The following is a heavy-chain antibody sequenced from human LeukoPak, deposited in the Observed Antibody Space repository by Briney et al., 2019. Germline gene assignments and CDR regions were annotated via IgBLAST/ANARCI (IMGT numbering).Heavy chain of an antibody. V-gene: IGHV4-34*01. CDR1: GGSFSGYY. Sequence: SETLSLACAVYGGSFSGYYWSWIRQPPGKGLEWIGEINHSRSTNYNPSLKSRVTISVDTSKNQFSLKLSSVTAADTAVYYCARAVTYDYVWGSYRRYYFDYWGQGTLVTVSS. D-gene: IGHD3-16*02. CDR3: ARAVTYDYVWGSYRRYYFDY. CDR2: INHSRST. J-gene: IGHJ4*02.